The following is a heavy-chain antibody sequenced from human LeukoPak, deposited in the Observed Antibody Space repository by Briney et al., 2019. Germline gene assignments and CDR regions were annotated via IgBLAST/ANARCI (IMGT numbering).Heavy chain of an antibody. CDR3: AKGAGGFSYYNWFDP. D-gene: IGHD5-18*01. CDR2: IYHSGST. V-gene: IGHV4-4*02. Sequence: TSSETLSLTCAVSGGSISSSNWWSWVRQPPGKGLEWIGEIYHSGSTNYNPSLKSRVTISVDTSKNQFSLKLASVTAADPAIYYCAKGAGGFSYYNWFDPWGQGTLVTVSS. CDR1: GGSISSSNW. J-gene: IGHJ5*02.